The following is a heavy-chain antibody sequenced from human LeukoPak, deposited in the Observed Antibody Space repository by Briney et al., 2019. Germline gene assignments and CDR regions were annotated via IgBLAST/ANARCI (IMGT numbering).Heavy chain of an antibody. CDR1: GFTFDDYA. CDR3: ARGDVWSGDH. V-gene: IGHV3-9*01. CDR2: ISWNGAGI. Sequence: PGGSLRLSCAASGFTFDDYAMHWVRQPPGKGLEWDSGISWNGAGIVHADSVKGRFTISRDNAKNSLYLQMNSLRAEDTAVYYCARGDVWSGDHWGQGTQVTVSS. D-gene: IGHD3-3*01. J-gene: IGHJ4*02.